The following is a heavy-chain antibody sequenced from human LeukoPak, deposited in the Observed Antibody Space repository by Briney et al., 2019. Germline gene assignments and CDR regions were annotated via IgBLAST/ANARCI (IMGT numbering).Heavy chain of an antibody. J-gene: IGHJ6*02. CDR3: ARFGSGSYWSGRYYYGMDV. D-gene: IGHD3-10*01. CDR1: GGSISSHY. CDR2: IYYSGST. Sequence: SETLSLTCTVSGGSISSHYWSWIRQPPGKGLEWIGYIYYSGSTNYNPSLKSRVTISVDTSKNQFSLKLSSVTAADTAVYYCARFGSGSYWSGRYYYGMDVWGQGTTVTVSS. V-gene: IGHV4-59*11.